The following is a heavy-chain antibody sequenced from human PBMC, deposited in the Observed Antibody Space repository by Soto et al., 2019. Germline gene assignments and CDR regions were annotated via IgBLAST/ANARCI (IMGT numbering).Heavy chain of an antibody. V-gene: IGHV4-39*01. CDR2: IYYSGST. J-gene: IGHJ5*02. CDR1: GGSISSSSYY. CDR3: ARRGPQLGTHEFDP. D-gene: IGHD1-7*01. Sequence: QLQLQESGPGLVKPSETLSLTCTVSGGSISSSSYYWGWIRQPPGKGLEWIGSIYYSGSTYYNPSLKSRVTRSVVTSKNQFSLKLSSVTAADTAVYYCARRGPQLGTHEFDPWGQGTLVTVSS.